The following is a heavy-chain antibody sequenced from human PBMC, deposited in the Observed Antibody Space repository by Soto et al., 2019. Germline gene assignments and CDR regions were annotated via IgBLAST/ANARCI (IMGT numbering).Heavy chain of an antibody. CDR2: ISGSGGST. V-gene: IGHV3-23*01. CDR3: ATPGSSGWYYYFDY. D-gene: IGHD6-19*01. Sequence: GGSLRLSCAASGFSFTSYAMSWVRHAPGKGLEWVSAISGSGGSTYCAVSVKGRFTISRDNSKNTLYLQMNSLRAEETAVYYCATPGSSGWYYYFDYWGQGTLVTVSS. CDR1: GFSFTSYA. J-gene: IGHJ4*02.